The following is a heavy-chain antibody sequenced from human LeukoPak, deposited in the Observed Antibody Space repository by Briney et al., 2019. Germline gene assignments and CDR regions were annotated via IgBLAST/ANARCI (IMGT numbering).Heavy chain of an antibody. Sequence: TTGGSLRLSCAASGFTFSNAWMSWVRQAPGKGLEWVGRIKSKTDGGTTDYAAPVKGRFTISRDDSKNTLYLQMNSLRAEDTAVYYCAKERWGTPDYWGQGTLVTVSS. D-gene: IGHD3-16*01. CDR2: IKSKTDGGTT. V-gene: IGHV3-15*01. CDR3: AKERWGTPDY. CDR1: GFTFSNAW. J-gene: IGHJ4*02.